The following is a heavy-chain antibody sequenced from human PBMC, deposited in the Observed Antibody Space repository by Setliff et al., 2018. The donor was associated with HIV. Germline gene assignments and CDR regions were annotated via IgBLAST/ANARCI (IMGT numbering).Heavy chain of an antibody. CDR1: GGSISSGSYY. CDR2: IYTSGNT. Sequence: SETLSLTCTVSGGSISSGSYYWSWIRQPAGKGLEWIGRIYTSGNTNYNPSLKSRVTISADTSKKQFSLKLSSVTAADTAVYYCARHRGPPGSSSWIYYYYYMDLWGEGTTVTVSS. J-gene: IGHJ6*03. CDR3: ARHRGPPGSSSWIYYYYYMDL. D-gene: IGHD6-13*01. V-gene: IGHV4-61*02.